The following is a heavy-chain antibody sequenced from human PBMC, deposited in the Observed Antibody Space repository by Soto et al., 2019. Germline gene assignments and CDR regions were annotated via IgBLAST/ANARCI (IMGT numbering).Heavy chain of an antibody. CDR2: IDWDDDK. CDR1: GFSLSTSGMC. V-gene: IGHV2-70*11. J-gene: IGHJ6*02. D-gene: IGHD2-21*01. CDR3: ARDSAALYYYYNGMDV. Sequence: ESGPTLVNPTQTLTLTCTFSGFSLSTSGMCVSWIRQPPGKALEWLARIDWDDDKYYSTSLKTRLTISKDTSKNQVVLTMTNMDPVATATYYGARDSAALYYYYNGMDVWGQGTTVTASS.